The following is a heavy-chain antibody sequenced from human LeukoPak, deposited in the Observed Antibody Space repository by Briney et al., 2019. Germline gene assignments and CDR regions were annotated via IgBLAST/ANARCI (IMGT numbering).Heavy chain of an antibody. D-gene: IGHD3-22*01. J-gene: IGHJ4*02. Sequence: PGGPLRLSCAPSGFTFTSYAMSWVRQPPGKGLEWVPAISAGGGSPYYADSVRGRFTISRDNSKNTLYLQMNSLRAEDTAAYYSAKSLRAISDSSGYYSFSDYWGQGTLVTVSS. V-gene: IGHV3-23*01. CDR3: AKSLRAISDSSGYYSFSDY. CDR2: ISAGGGSP. CDR1: GFTFTSYA.